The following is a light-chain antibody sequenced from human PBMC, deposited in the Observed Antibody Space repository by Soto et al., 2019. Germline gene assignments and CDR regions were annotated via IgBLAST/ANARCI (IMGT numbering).Light chain of an antibody. V-gene: IGKV1-5*03. CDR3: PLRSNWPIT. CDR2: KAS. J-gene: IGKJ5*01. CDR1: QTISSW. Sequence: VQMNKSVATLSGNEGNRVTITCRASQTISSWLAWYQQKPGKAPKLLIYKASGLENGVPSRFSGSGSGTDFTLTISSLEPEDFALYYCPLRSNWPITFGQGTRLEIK.